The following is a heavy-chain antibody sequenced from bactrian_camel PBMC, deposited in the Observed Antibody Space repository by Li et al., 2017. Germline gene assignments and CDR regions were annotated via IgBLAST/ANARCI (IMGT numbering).Heavy chain of an antibody. V-gene: IGHV3S31*01. J-gene: IGHJ4*01. CDR3: AEALGPGNYYTGEYAY. CDR2: INSGGSNT. D-gene: IGHD2*01. CDR1: GFTFRFYA. Sequence: VQLVESGGGLVQPGGSLRLSCAASGFTFRFYAMSWVRLAPGKGLEWVSAINSGGSNTYYTDSVKGRFTVSRDNAKNTLYLQMNNLKSEDTALYYCAEALGPGNYYTGEYAYWGQGTQVTVS.